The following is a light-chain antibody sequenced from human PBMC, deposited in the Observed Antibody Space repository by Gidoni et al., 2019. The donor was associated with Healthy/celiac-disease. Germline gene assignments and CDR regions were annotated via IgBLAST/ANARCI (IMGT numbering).Light chain of an antibody. CDR2: RNN. J-gene: IGLJ2*01. CDR3: AAWDDSLSGRGVV. V-gene: IGLV1-47*01. Sequence: QSVLTQPPSASGTPGQRVTISCSGSSSNIGSNYVYWYQQHPGTAPKILIYRNNQRPSGVPDRFSGSKSGTSASLAIIGRRSEDEAEYYCAAWDDSLSGRGVVFGGGTKLTVL. CDR1: SSNIGSNY.